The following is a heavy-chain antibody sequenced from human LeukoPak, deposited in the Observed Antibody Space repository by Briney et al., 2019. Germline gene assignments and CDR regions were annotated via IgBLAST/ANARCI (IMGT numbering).Heavy chain of an antibody. CDR3: ASTYYDFRTGYYTRLGLIWFAP. CDR2: ISSSSSYI. D-gene: IGHD3-3*01. Sequence: KPGGSLRLSCAASGFTFSSYSMNGVRQAPGKGLEWVSAISSSSSYIYYADSVKGRFTISRDNAKNSLYLQMNSLRAEDTAVYYCASTYYDFRTGYYTRLGLIWFAPSGPGTLVTVSS. CDR1: GFTFSSYS. V-gene: IGHV3-21*01. J-gene: IGHJ5*02.